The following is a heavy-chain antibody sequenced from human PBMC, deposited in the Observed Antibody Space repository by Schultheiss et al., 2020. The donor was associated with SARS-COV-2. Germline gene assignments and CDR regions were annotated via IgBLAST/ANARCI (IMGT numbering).Heavy chain of an antibody. Sequence: GGSLRLSCTGSGYSFTNYWIGWVRQMPGKGLEWMGIIYPGDSDTRYSPSFQGQVTIAAAKSITTAYLQRSSLKASDTAMYYCARQFRGYSYIDFDPWGQGTLVTVSS. CDR1: GYSFTNYW. CDR3: ARQFRGYSYIDFDP. CDR2: IYPGDSDT. D-gene: IGHD5-18*01. V-gene: IGHV5-51*01. J-gene: IGHJ5*02.